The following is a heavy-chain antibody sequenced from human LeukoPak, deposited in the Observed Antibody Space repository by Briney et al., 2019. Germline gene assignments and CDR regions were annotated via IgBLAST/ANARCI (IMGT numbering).Heavy chain of an antibody. D-gene: IGHD2-2*01. Sequence: GGSLRLSCVTSGFTFDDYTMHWVRQAPGKGLEWVPLISWSGGDTYYAGSVKGRFTISRDKSNKSLYLQMNSLRTEDTALYYCAKDWDSFIVVPAAFGNWGQGTLVTVSS. CDR2: ISWSGGDT. V-gene: IGHV3-43*01. CDR1: GFTFDDYT. J-gene: IGHJ4*02. CDR3: AKDWDSFIVVPAAFGN.